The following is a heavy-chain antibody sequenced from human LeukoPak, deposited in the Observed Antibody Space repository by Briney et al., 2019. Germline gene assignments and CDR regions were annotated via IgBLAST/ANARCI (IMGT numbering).Heavy chain of an antibody. D-gene: IGHD2-2*01. CDR2: ISSSSSYT. V-gene: IGHV3-11*06. CDR3: ARTLVVPAAIFDY. Sequence: GGSLRLSCAASGFTFSDYYMSWIRQAPGKGLEWVSYISSSSSYTNYADSVKGRFTISRDNAKNSLYLQMNSLRAEDTAVYHCARTLVVPAAIFDYWGQGTLVTVSS. J-gene: IGHJ4*02. CDR1: GFTFSDYY.